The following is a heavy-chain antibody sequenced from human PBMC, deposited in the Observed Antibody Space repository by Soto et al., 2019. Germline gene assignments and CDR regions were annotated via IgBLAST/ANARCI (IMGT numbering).Heavy chain of an antibody. CDR3: ARIRIAARPHYYYGMDV. D-gene: IGHD6-6*01. CDR2: INSGGST. V-gene: IGHV3-53*01. J-gene: IGHJ6*02. Sequence: PGGSLRLSCAASGFTVSSNYMSWVRQAPGKGLEWVSVINSGGSTYYADSVKGRFTISRDNAKNTLYLQMNSLRAEDTAVYYCARIRIAARPHYYYGMDVWGQGTTVTVSS. CDR1: GFTVSSNY.